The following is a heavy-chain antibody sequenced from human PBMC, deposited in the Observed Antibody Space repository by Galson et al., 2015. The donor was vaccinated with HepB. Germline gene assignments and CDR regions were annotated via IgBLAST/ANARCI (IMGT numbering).Heavy chain of an antibody. Sequence: QSGAEVKKPGESLKISCKGSGYSFTSYWISWVRQMPGKGLEWMGIIYPGDSDTRYSPSFQGQVTISADKSISTAYLQWSSLKASDTAMYYCARQGGSSYYGRSTNAFDIWGQGTMVTVSS. CDR3: ARQGGSSYYGRSTNAFDI. CDR1: GYSFTSYW. D-gene: IGHD3-10*01. J-gene: IGHJ3*02. CDR2: IYPGDSDT. V-gene: IGHV5-51*01.